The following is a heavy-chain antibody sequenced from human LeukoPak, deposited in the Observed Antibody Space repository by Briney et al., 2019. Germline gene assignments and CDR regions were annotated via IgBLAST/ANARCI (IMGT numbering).Heavy chain of an antibody. CDR2: IYYSGST. CDR3: ASSSWYAYFQH. D-gene: IGHD6-13*01. CDR1: GGSISSYY. Sequence: ASETLSLTCTVSGGSISSYYWSWIRQPPGKGLEWIGYIYYSGSTNYNPSLKSRVTIPVDTSKNQFSLKLSSVTAADTAVYYCASSSWYAYFQHWGQGTLVTVSS. V-gene: IGHV4-59*01. J-gene: IGHJ1*01.